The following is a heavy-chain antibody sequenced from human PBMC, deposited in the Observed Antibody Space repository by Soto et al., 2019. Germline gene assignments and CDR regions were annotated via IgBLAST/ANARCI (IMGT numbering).Heavy chain of an antibody. CDR2: INAGNGNT. CDR1: GCTFTSYA. V-gene: IGHV1-3*01. Sequence: GAAVKVSCKACGCTFTSYAMHWVRQAPGQRLEWMGWINAGNGNTKYSQKFQGRVTITRDTSASTAYMELSSLRSEDTAVYYCAREPPIYESSGYYPYWGQGTLVTVSS. CDR3: AREPPIYESSGYYPY. J-gene: IGHJ4*02. D-gene: IGHD3-22*01.